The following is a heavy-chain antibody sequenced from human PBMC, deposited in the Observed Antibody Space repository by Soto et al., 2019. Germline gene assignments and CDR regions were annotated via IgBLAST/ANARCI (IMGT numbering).Heavy chain of an antibody. CDR3: AGDRGDSIEY. D-gene: IGHD2-21*02. CDR2: IYYSGTT. J-gene: IGHJ4*02. CDR1: GGSISSYY. Sequence: QVQLQESGPGLVKPSETLSLTCTVSGGSISSYYWNWIRQPPGKELEYIGYIYYSGTTYYNPSLRGRVTISVDTSTKQFSLKLTSVTAADTAFSYCAGDRGDSIEYWGQGILVTVSS. V-gene: IGHV4-59*01.